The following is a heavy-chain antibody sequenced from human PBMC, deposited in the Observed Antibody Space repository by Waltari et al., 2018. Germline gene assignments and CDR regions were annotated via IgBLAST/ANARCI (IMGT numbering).Heavy chain of an antibody. CDR3: ARMGSGWPTVYGMDV. CDR1: GGSISSSY. D-gene: IGHD6-19*01. Sequence: QVQLQESGPGLVKPSETLSITCTVSGGSISSSYWSWIRQPPGKGLECVGYIYYSGRSNYNPSLKSRVTRSVDQSKDQVSLKLSSGTAADTAVYYCARMGSGWPTVYGMDVWGQGTTVTVSS. V-gene: IGHV4-59*01. J-gene: IGHJ6*02. CDR2: IYYSGRS.